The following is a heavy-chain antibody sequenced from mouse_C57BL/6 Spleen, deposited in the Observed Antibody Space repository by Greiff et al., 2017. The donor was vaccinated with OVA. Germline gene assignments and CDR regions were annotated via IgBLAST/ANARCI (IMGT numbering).Heavy chain of an antibody. J-gene: IGHJ3*01. V-gene: IGHV1-64*01. CDR2: IHPNSGST. Sequence: QVQLKQPGAELVKPGASVKLSCKASGYTFTSYWMHWVKQRPGQGLEWIGMIHPNSGSTNYNEKFKSKATLTVDKSSSTAYMQLSSLTSEDSAVYYCAIFLPEFAYWGQGTLVTVSA. CDR3: AIFLPEFAY. CDR1: GYTFTSYW.